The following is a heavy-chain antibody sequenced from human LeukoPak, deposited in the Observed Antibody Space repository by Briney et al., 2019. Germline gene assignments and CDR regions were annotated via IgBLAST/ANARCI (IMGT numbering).Heavy chain of an antibody. J-gene: IGHJ3*02. CDR1: GSTFSSYA. Sequence: GGSLRLSCAASGSTFSSYAMSWVRQAPGKGLEWVSSNSGSGGSTYYADSVEGRFTISRDNSKNTLYLQMNSLRAEDTAVYYCAKRGLGDREAFDIWGQGTMVTVSS. CDR3: AKRGLGDREAFDI. V-gene: IGHV3-23*01. D-gene: IGHD2-21*02. CDR2: NSGSGGST.